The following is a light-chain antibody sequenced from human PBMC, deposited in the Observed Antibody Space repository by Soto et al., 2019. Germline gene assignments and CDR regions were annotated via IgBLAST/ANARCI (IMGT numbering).Light chain of an antibody. J-gene: IGKJ1*01. Sequence: DIVMTQSPLSLPVTPGEPASISCKSSQSLLYSNGYTYLDWYLQKPGQSPQLLIYLGSNRASGVPDRFSGSGSDTDFTLTISRVEAEDVGVYYCMQVLLTPWTFGQGTKVEIK. V-gene: IGKV2-28*01. CDR3: MQVLLTPWT. CDR2: LGS. CDR1: QSLLYSNGYTY.